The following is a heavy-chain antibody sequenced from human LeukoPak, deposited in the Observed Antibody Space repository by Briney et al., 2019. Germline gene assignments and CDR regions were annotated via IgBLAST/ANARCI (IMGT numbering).Heavy chain of an antibody. J-gene: IGHJ4*02. D-gene: IGHD3-9*01. V-gene: IGHV4-39*01. CDR1: GVSISSSSTYY. Sequence: SETLSLTCTVSGVSISSSSTYYWGWIRQPPGKGLEWIGSLYYSGSTYYNSSLKSRVTISADTSENQFSLRLSSVTAADTAVYYCARRVYYDILTGSYYFDYWGQGTLVTVSS. CDR3: ARRVYYDILTGSYYFDY. CDR2: LYYSGST.